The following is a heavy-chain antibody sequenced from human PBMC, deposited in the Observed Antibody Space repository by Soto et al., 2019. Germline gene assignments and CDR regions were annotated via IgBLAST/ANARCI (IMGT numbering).Heavy chain of an antibody. J-gene: IGHJ6*02. V-gene: IGHV1-69*01. D-gene: IGHD3-10*02. CDR3: AGAIQCSYYCYCGMDV. Sequence: QVQLVQSGAEVKKPGSSVKVSCNASGGTFSSYAISWVRQAPGQGLEWMGGIIPIFGTANYAQKFHGRVTITADEHTSTAYMELCSLRSEDTAVYYCAGAIQCSYYCYCGMDVWGQGTTVTVSS. CDR1: GGTFSSYA. CDR2: IIPIFGTA.